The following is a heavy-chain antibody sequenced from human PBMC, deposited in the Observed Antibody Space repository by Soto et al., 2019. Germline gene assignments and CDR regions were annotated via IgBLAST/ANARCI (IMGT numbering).Heavy chain of an antibody. Sequence: VNVDWKASGGAFRGYAISWVRQAPGQGLEWMGGIIPIFGTANYAQKFQGRVTITADKSTSTAYMELSSLRSEYTAVYYCAAGGYCSRTSCYNYYYYGMDLSGQGTAVTVSS. CDR2: IIPIFGTA. D-gene: IGHD2-2*02. V-gene: IGHV1-69*13. J-gene: IGHJ6*01. CDR3: AAGGYCSRTSCYNYYYYGMDL. CDR1: GGAFRGYA.